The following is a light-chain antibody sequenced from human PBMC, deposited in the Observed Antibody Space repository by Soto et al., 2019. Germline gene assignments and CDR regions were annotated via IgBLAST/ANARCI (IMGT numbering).Light chain of an antibody. CDR2: AAS. CDR1: QTLSINS. J-gene: IGKJ3*01. V-gene: IGKV3-20*01. CDR3: QQYDGAPIT. Sequence: EIVLTQSPDTLSLSPGERATLFCRASQTLSINSLAWYQQKPGQAPRLLIYAASTRDTGIPDRFNGSGSGTDFVLTINRLEPEDFAVYYCQQYDGAPITFGPGTKVDVK.